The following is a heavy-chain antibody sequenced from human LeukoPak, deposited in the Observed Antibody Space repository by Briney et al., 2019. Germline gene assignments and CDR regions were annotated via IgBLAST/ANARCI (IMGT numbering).Heavy chain of an antibody. D-gene: IGHD1-26*01. CDR3: AKSRGELVGADPFDY. CDR1: GGTFSSYA. Sequence: GASVKVSCKASGGTFSSYAISWVRQAPGQGLEWMGGIIPIFGTANYAQKFQGRVTITADESTSTAYMELSSLRAEDTALYYCAKSRGELVGADPFDYWGQGTLVTVSS. CDR2: IIPIFGTA. V-gene: IGHV1-69*13. J-gene: IGHJ4*02.